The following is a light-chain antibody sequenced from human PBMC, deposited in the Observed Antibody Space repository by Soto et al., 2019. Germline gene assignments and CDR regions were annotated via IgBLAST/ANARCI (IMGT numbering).Light chain of an antibody. CDR2: DAS. Sequence: DIQMTQSPSSLSASVGDRVTITCRASQGISSFLAWFQQKPGKAPKSLIYDASTLQSGVSSRFSGSGSDTHFTLTISSLQPEHFATYPCQRYHSYPASFGQGTKAE. V-gene: IGKV1-16*01. CDR1: QGISSF. J-gene: IGKJ1*01. CDR3: QRYHSYPAS.